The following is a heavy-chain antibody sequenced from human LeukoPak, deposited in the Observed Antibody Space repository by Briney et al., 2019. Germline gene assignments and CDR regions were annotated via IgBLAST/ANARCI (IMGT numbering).Heavy chain of an antibody. CDR3: AKGPRTVRFGDRHKGIFDY. Sequence: GGSLRLSCAVSGFTFSSYEMNWVRQAPGKGLEWVSYISSSGFNIYYADSVKGRFTISRDNSKNTLYLQMNSLRVEDTAVYYCAKGPRTVRFGDRHKGIFDYWGQGTLVTVSS. CDR1: GFTFSSYE. D-gene: IGHD3-10*01. CDR2: ISSSGFNI. J-gene: IGHJ4*02. V-gene: IGHV3-48*03.